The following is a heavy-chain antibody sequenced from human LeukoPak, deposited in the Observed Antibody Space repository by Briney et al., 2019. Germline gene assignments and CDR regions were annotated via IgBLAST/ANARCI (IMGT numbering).Heavy chain of an antibody. CDR2: ISGSGGST. CDR1: GFTFSSYA. V-gene: IGHV3-23*01. Sequence: GGSLRLSCAASGFTFSSYAMSWVRQAPGKGLEWVSAISGSGGSTYYADSVKGRFTISRDNSKNTLYLQMDSLRAEDTAVYYCAKAPDYIVFSTFDPWGQGTLVTVSS. J-gene: IGHJ5*02. CDR3: AKAPDYIVFSTFDP. D-gene: IGHD4-11*01.